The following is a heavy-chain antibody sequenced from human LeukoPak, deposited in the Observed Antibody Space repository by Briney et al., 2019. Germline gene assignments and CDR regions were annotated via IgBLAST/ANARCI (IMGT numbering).Heavy chain of an antibody. V-gene: IGHV4-30-4*07. J-gene: IGHJ3*02. CDR3: ARGETGDHDAFDI. CDR1: GGSISSGGYS. CDR2: IYYSGST. D-gene: IGHD7-27*01. Sequence: KPSETLPLTCAVSGGSISSGGYSWNWIRQPPGKGLEWIGYIYYSGSTYYNPSLKSRVIMSVDTSKNQFSLKLSSVTAADAAVYYCARGETGDHDAFDIWGQGTMVTVSS.